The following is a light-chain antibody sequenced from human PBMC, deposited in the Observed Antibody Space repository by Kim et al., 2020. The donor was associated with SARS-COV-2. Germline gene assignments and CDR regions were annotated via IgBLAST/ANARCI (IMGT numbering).Light chain of an antibody. CDR2: GAS. Sequence: EIVLTPSPVTVSLSPGERATLTCRASLSVSSNYLAWYQQKPGKAPKLLIYGASSRDTGIPDRFSGSGSGTEFTLTVRRLEPDDFAMYYCQQYSRSPETFGQGTRLDIK. CDR1: LSVSSNY. V-gene: IGKV3-20*01. J-gene: IGKJ5*01. CDR3: QQYSRSPET.